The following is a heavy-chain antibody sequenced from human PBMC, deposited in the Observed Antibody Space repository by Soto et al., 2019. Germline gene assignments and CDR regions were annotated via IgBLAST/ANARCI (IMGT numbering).Heavy chain of an antibody. V-gene: IGHV4-30-4*01. CDR1: GGSISSGDYY. J-gene: IGHJ4*02. D-gene: IGHD5-18*01. CDR3: ARWDKAMGSFDY. Sequence: SETLSLTCTVSGGSISSGDYYWSWIRQPPGRGLEWIGYIYYSGSTYYNPSLKSRVTISVDTSKNQFSLKLISVTAADTAVYYCARWDKAMGSFDYWGQGTLVTVSS. CDR2: IYYSGST.